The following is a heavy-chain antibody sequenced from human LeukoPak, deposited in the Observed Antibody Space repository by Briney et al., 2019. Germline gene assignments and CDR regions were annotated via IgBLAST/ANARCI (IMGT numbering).Heavy chain of an antibody. V-gene: IGHV1-18*01. CDR1: GYTFNSHD. CDR3: ARDPPYSGRFDY. CDR2: ISPYNGNT. Sequence: ASVKVSCKASGYTFNSHDINWVRQAPGQGPEWMGWISPYNGNTNYAQKFQGRVAMTTDTSTTTAYMELGNLRSDDTAVYFCARDPPYSGRFDYWGHGTLVTVSS. J-gene: IGHJ4*01. D-gene: IGHD1-26*01.